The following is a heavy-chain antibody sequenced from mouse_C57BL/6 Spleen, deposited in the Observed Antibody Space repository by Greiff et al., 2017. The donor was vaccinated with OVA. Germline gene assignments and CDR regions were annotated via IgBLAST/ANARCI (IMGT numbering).Heavy chain of an antibody. V-gene: IGHV1-54*01. J-gene: IGHJ2*01. CDR2: INPGSGGT. Sequence: QVQLKESGAELVRPGTSVKVSCKASGYAFTNYLIEWVKQRPGQGLEWIGVINPGSGGTNYNEKFKGKATLTADKSSSPGYMRRSSLTSVSSSVYFCAREGEYGAFDDWGQSTTLTVSS. D-gene: IGHD2-13*01. CDR3: AREGEYGAFDD. CDR1: GYAFTNYL.